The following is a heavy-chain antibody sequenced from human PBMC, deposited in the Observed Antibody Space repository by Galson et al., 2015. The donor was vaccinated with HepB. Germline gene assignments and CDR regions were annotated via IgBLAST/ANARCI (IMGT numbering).Heavy chain of an antibody. Sequence: SCKASGYTFTSYDINWVRQATGQGLEWMGWMNPNSGNTGYAQKFQGRVTMTRNTSISTAYMELSSLRSEDTAVYYCARVNSGSYYIYDYWGQGTLVTVSS. CDR2: MNPNSGNT. D-gene: IGHD1-26*01. J-gene: IGHJ4*02. CDR3: ARVNSGSYYIYDY. V-gene: IGHV1-8*01. CDR1: GYTFTSYD.